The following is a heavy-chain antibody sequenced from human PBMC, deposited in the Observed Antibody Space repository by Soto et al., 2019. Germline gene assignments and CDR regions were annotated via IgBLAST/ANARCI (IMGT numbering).Heavy chain of an antibody. Sequence: QVQLVQSGAEVKKPGSSVQVSCKASGGTFSSYAISWVRQAPGQGLEWMGGINPIFGTANYAQKFQGSVTITADESTSTAYMELSSLRSEDTAVYYCARVRWSSSRYYFDYWGQGTLVTVSS. D-gene: IGHD6-6*01. CDR2: INPIFGTA. V-gene: IGHV1-69*01. CDR1: GGTFSSYA. J-gene: IGHJ4*02. CDR3: ARVRWSSSRYYFDY.